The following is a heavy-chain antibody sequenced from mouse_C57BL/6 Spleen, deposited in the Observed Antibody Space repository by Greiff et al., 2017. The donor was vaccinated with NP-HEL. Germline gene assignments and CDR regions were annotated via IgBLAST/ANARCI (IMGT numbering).Heavy chain of an antibody. CDR2: ISSGGDYI. CDR3: TRGGGYYGNYEGYFDV. V-gene: IGHV5-9-1*02. D-gene: IGHD2-1*01. Sequence: EVHLVESGEGLVKPGGSLKLSCAASGFTFSSYAMSWVRQTPEKRLEWVAYISSGGDYIYYAGTVKGRFTISRDNARKTLYLQMSSLKSEDTAMYYCTRGGGYYGNYEGYFDVWGTGTTVTVSS. CDR1: GFTFSSYA. J-gene: IGHJ1*03.